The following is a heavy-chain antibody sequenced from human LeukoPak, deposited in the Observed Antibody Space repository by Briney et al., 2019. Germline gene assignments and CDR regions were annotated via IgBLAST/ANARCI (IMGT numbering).Heavy chain of an antibody. CDR3: TKDKYYEILTGYPNWFDP. J-gene: IGHJ5*02. Sequence: GGSLRLSCAASGFTFSSYAMTWVRQAPGKGLEWVSAISGSGGGTDYADSVKGQFTISRDNSNNTLYLQMNSLRADDAAVYYCTKDKYYEILTGYPNWFDPWGQGTLVTVSS. CDR1: GFTFSSYA. CDR2: ISGSGGGT. V-gene: IGHV3-23*01. D-gene: IGHD3-9*01.